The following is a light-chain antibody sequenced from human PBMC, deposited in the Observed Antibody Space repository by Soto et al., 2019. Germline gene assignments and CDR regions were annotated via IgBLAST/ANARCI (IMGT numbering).Light chain of an antibody. J-gene: IGLJ1*01. CDR3: YSSRSSSSTFYV. Sequence: QSALTQPASVSGSPGQSITISCAGTSSDIGGSNYVSWYQQYPGKAPKLMIYGVSNRPSGVSNRFSDSKSGNTASLTISGLQAEDEADYFCYSSRSSSSTFYVFGTGTKLTVL. CDR1: SSDIGGSNY. V-gene: IGLV2-14*03. CDR2: GVS.